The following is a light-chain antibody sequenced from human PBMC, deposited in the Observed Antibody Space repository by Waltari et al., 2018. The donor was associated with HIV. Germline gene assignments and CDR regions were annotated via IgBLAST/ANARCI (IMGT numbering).Light chain of an antibody. Sequence: QSALTQPASVSGSPGQSITISCTGTSRDVGGYNSVSWYQQHPGKAPKLMIFEVSNRPSGVSHRFSGSKSGNTASLTISGLQAEDEADYYCSSFTSTSSYVFGTGTKVTVL. V-gene: IGLV2-14*01. J-gene: IGLJ1*01. CDR2: EVS. CDR3: SSFTSTSSYV. CDR1: SRDVGGYNS.